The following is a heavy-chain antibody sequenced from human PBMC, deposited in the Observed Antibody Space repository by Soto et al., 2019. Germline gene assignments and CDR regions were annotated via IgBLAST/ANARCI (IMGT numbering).Heavy chain of an antibody. CDR3: ERRGSGSYYDY. V-gene: IGHV3-23*01. CDR1: GFTFSSYA. Sequence: EVQLLESGGGLVQPGGSLRLSCAASGFTFSSYAMRWVRQDPGKGLEWVSAISGSGGSTYYADSVKGRFTISRDNSKNTLYLQMNSLRAEDTAVYYCERRGSGSYYDYWGQGTLVTVSS. D-gene: IGHD1-26*01. J-gene: IGHJ4*02. CDR2: ISGSGGST.